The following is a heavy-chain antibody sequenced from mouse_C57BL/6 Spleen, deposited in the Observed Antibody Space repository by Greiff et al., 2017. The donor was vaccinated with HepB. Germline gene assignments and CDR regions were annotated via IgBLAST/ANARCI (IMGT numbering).Heavy chain of an antibody. CDR2: IYPGDGDT. Sequence: QVQLKQSGPELVKPGASVKISCKASGYAFSSSWMNWVKQRPGKGLEWIGRIYPGDGDTNYNGKFKGKATLTADKSSSTAYMQLSSLTSEDSAVYFCAREGGYDGYYWFAYWGQGTLVTVSA. CDR1: GYAFSSSW. CDR3: AREGGYDGYYWFAY. D-gene: IGHD2-3*01. J-gene: IGHJ3*01. V-gene: IGHV1-82*01.